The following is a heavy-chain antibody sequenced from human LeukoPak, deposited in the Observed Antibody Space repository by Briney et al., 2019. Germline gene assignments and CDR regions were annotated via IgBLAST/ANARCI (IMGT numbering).Heavy chain of an antibody. CDR3: ARDAMMGQYYYMDV. Sequence: SGGSLRLSCAASGLTVSSNYMSWVRQAPGKGLEWVSVIYSGGSTNYADSVKGRFTISRDNSKNTLYLQMNSLRAEDTAVYYCARDAMMGQYYYMDVWGKGTTVTVSS. D-gene: IGHD2-2*01. CDR1: GLTVSSNY. CDR2: IYSGGST. V-gene: IGHV3-53*01. J-gene: IGHJ6*03.